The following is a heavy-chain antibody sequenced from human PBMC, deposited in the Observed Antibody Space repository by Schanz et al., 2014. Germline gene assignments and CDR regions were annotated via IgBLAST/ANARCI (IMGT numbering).Heavy chain of an antibody. CDR1: GFTFSDSF. V-gene: IGHV3-11*01. Sequence: QGLLVESGGGLVKPGGSLRLSCSASGFTFSDSFMSWIRQTPGKGLEGLSYISSSGNIIHYADSVKGRFTISRDNAKNSLYLQMTGLRAEDTAVYYCAAHETLSTTACYPSWGQGTLVAVSS. CDR2: ISSSGNII. D-gene: IGHD2-2*01. J-gene: IGHJ4*02. CDR3: AAHETLSTTACYPS.